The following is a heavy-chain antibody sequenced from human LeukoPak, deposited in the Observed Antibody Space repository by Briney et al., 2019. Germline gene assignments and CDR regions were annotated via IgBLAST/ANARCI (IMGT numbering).Heavy chain of an antibody. CDR1: GITFSSYP. J-gene: IGHJ4*02. CDR3: AKVAATLFGFFDY. V-gene: IGHV3-30*04. CDR2: TSNDGSDK. Sequence: GRSLRLSCAASGITFSSYPMHWVRQAPGKGLEWVAVTSNDGSDKFYADSVKGRFTISRDNSKNTLYLQMNSLRAEDTAVYYCAKVAATLFGFFDYWGQGTLVTVSS. D-gene: IGHD3-10*02.